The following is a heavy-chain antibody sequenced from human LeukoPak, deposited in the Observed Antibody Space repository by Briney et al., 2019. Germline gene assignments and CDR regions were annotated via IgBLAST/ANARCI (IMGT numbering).Heavy chain of an antibody. CDR3: AKDRTVGASYWYFDL. J-gene: IGHJ2*01. CDR1: GFTFSTYW. CDR2: IKSDGSDT. Sequence: GGSLRLSCAASGFTFSTYWMHWVRQAPGEGLVWVSRIKSDGSDTSYADSVKGRFTISRDSSKNTLFLHMNTLRAEDTAIYYCAKDRTVGASYWYFDLWGRGTLVTVSS. V-gene: IGHV3-74*01. D-gene: IGHD1-26*01.